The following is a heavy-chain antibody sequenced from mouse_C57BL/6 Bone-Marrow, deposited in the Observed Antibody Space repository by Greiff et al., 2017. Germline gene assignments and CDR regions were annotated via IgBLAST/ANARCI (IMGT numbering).Heavy chain of an antibody. J-gene: IGHJ3*01. CDR3: ARHVGLQGFAY. V-gene: IGHV5-9*01. Sequence: EVQVVASGGGLVKPGGSLKLSCAASGFTFSSYTMSWVRQTPEKRLEWVATISGGGGNTYYPDSVKGRFTISRDNAKNTLYLQMSSLRSEDTALYYCARHVGLQGFAYWGQGTLVTVSA. CDR1: GFTFSSYT. D-gene: IGHD2-4*01. CDR2: ISGGGGNT.